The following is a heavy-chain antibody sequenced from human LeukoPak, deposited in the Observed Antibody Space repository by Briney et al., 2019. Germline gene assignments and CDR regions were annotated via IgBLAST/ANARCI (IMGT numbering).Heavy chain of an antibody. D-gene: IGHD3-10*01. CDR1: GYTFTGYY. Sequence: ASVKVSCKASGYTFTGYYMHWVRQAPGQGLEWMGWINPNSGGTNYAQKFQGRVTMTRDTSISTAYMELSSLRSEDTAVYYCAAASRITFGEFGIDYWGQGTLVTVSS. CDR3: AAASRITFGEFGIDY. V-gene: IGHV1-2*02. CDR2: INPNSGGT. J-gene: IGHJ4*02.